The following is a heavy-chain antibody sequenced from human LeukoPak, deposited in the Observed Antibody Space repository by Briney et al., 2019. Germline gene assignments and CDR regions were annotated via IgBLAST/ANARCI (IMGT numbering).Heavy chain of an antibody. CDR3: AREYGGILRQGGAFDV. CDR2: ISGSGGST. D-gene: IGHD2-15*01. V-gene: IGHV3-23*01. J-gene: IGHJ3*01. CDR1: GFTFSSYA. Sequence: GASLRLSCAASGFTFSSYAMTWVRQAPGKGPECVSGISGSGGSTYFADSVKGRSTISRDNSKNTLYVQMNSLRAEDTAVYYCAREYGGILRQGGAFDVWGQGTMVTVSS.